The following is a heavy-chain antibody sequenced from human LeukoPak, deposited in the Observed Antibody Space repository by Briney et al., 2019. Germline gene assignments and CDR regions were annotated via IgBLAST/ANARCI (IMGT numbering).Heavy chain of an antibody. CDR1: GGPITENSYS. D-gene: IGHD3-10*02. V-gene: IGHV4-39*01. CDR2: IYYSGTT. Sequence: SETLSLPCTVSGGPITENSYSWGWFPQPPGKGLEWIGRIYYSGTTYYNPSLKSRATLSVDTSKNQFSLSLSSVTAADAAVYRCVRQPLRSRYYYYYYVDVWGKGTAVTVSS. J-gene: IGHJ6*03. CDR3: VRQPLRSRYYYYYYVDV.